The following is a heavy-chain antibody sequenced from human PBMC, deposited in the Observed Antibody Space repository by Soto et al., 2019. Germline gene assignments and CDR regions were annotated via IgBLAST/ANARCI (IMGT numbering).Heavy chain of an antibody. D-gene: IGHD2-15*01. Sequence: QVQLQQWGAGLLKPSETLSLTCAVYGGSFSGYYWSWIRQPPGKGLEWIGEINHSGSTNYNPSLKSRVTISVDTSKNQFSLKLSSVTAADTAVYYCAIGLQDIVVVVAANWFDPWGQGTLVTVSS. CDR2: INHSGST. CDR1: GGSFSGYY. J-gene: IGHJ5*02. V-gene: IGHV4-34*01. CDR3: AIGLQDIVVVVAANWFDP.